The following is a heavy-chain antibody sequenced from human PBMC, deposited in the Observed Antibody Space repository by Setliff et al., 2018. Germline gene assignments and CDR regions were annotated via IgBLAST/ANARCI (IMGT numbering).Heavy chain of an antibody. V-gene: IGHV1-2*02. CDR2: ISPHSGDT. Sequence: WASVKVSCKSSGNSFTVFYLHWVRQAPGQGLEWMGWISPHSGDTHYAQKFQSRVRMTRDTSTYAAYLELSDLTPDDTAMYYCARSGSFGMRYWFDYWGQGALVTVS. D-gene: IGHD1-26*01. CDR1: GNSFTVFY. CDR3: ARSGSFGMRYWFDY. J-gene: IGHJ4*02.